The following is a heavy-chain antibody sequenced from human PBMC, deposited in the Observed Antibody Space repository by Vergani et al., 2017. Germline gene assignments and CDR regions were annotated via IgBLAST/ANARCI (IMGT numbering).Heavy chain of an antibody. D-gene: IGHD1/OR15-1a*01. CDR2: IWSKPYGGTT. CDR3: VRISAYAREHDY. Sequence: EVHLVESGGGLVQPGRSLRLSCSGSGFTLGDYAMTWVRQAPGKGLEWVAFIWSKPYGGTTEYAASVKGRFTISRDNAANSVSLQMNNLSAEDSARYYCVRISAYAREHDYWGQGTVVTVSS. CDR1: GFTLGDYA. V-gene: IGHV3-49*04. J-gene: IGHJ4*02.